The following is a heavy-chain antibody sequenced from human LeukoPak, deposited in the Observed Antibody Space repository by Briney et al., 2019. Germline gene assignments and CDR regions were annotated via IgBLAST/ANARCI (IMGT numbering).Heavy chain of an antibody. D-gene: IGHD2/OR15-2a*01. CDR2: ISGDGIST. Sequence: GGSLRLSCAASGFTFDEYAMHWVRQAPGKGLEWVSLISGDGISTYHADSVKGRFTISRDNSKNSLYLQMNGLRTQDTALYHCVKDSPIERFQHWGQGTLVTVSS. CDR1: GFTFDEYA. V-gene: IGHV3-43*02. J-gene: IGHJ1*01. CDR3: VKDSPIERFQH.